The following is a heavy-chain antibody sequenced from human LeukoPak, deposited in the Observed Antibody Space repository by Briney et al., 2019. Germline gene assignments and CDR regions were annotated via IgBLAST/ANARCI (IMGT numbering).Heavy chain of an antibody. CDR1: GYTFTGYY. D-gene: IGHD1/OR15-1a*01. Sequence: ASVKVSCKASGYTFTGYYMHWVRQAPGQGLEWMGWINPNSGGTNYAQKFQGRVTMTRDTSISTAYMELSGLRSDDTAVYYCARAGGTLNYFDYWGQGTLVAVSS. V-gene: IGHV1-2*02. CDR2: INPNSGGT. CDR3: ARAGGTLNYFDY. J-gene: IGHJ4*02.